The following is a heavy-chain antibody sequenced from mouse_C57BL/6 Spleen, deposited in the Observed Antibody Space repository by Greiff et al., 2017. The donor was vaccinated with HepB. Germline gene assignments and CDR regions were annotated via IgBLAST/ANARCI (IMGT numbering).Heavy chain of an antibody. CDR1: GYTFTSYW. V-gene: IGHV1-55*01. Sequence: VKLQQPGAELVKPGASVKMSCKASGYTFTSYWITWVKQRPGQGLEWIGDIYPGSGSTNYNEKFKSKATLTVDTSSSTAYMQLSSLTSEDSAVYYCARPSYDYDWYFDVWGTGTTVTVSS. J-gene: IGHJ1*03. CDR3: ARPSYDYDWYFDV. D-gene: IGHD2-4*01. CDR2: IYPGSGST.